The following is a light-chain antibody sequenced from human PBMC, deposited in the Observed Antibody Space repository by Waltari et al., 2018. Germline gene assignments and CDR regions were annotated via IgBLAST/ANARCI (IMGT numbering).Light chain of an antibody. J-gene: IGLJ3*02. CDR3: GTWDNNLSPGGV. CDR1: SSNIGSYS. CDR2: DDY. V-gene: IGLV1-51*01. Sequence: QSVLTQPPSVSAAPGQQVTISCSGSSSNIGSYSVSSYQQLPGTAPKLLIYDDYKRPSVIPDRFSGSESGTSATLGITGLQTGDEAEYYCGTWDNNLSPGGVFGGGTKLTVL.